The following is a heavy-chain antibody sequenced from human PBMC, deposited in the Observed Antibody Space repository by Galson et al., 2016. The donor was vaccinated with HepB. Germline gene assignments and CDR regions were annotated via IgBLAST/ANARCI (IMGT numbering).Heavy chain of an antibody. D-gene: IGHD2-2*01. Sequence: SLRLSCAASGFSFSSYWMNWVRQAPGKGLEWVANINQDGNKKYYVDSVKGRFTISRDRARNSLYLQMNSLRAEDTAVYYCARERGRGQQSLDYWGQGTLVTVSS. CDR1: GFSFSSYW. CDR2: INQDGNKK. CDR3: ARERGRGQQSLDY. J-gene: IGHJ4*02. V-gene: IGHV3-7*03.